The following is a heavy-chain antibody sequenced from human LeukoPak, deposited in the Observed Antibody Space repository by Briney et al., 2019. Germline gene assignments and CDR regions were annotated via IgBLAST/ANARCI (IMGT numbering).Heavy chain of an antibody. J-gene: IGHJ4*02. CDR1: GDSISSGGYS. CDR3: ARGLNDSWTGENY. D-gene: IGHD3-3*01. Sequence: PSETLSLTCAVSGDSISSGGYSWSWIQQPPGKGLEWIGYIYSSGSTKYNPSLKSRVTISLDTSKSQFSLKVRYVTAADTAVYYCARGLNDSWTGENYWGQGTLVTVSS. V-gene: IGHV4-30-4*07. CDR2: IYSSGST.